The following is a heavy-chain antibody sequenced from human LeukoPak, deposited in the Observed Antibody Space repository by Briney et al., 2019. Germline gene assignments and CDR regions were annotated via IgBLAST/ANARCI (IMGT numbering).Heavy chain of an antibody. CDR2: LYYTGNT. CDR1: GGSITSSSYY. CDR3: ARAYSKGVFDY. Sequence: SETLSLTCTVSGGSITSSSYYWGWIRQPPGKGLEWIGTLYYTGNTYYNPSLKSRVTISVDTSKNQFSLKLSSVTAADTAVYYCARAYSKGVFDYWGQGTLVTVSS. V-gene: IGHV4-39*07. J-gene: IGHJ4*02. D-gene: IGHD4-11*01.